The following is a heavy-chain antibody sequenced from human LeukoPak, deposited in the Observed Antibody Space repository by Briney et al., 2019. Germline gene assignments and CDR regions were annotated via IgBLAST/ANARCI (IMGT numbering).Heavy chain of an antibody. Sequence: EASVKVSCKASGYTFNDYYIHCVRQAPGQGREWMGWINPNSGGTKYAQKFQGRVTMTRDTSISTAYLDLSSLGSAGTAVFYCVRKSATRRTIVFDYWGQGTPVTVSS. CDR2: INPNSGGT. J-gene: IGHJ4*02. D-gene: IGHD2-15*01. V-gene: IGHV1-2*02. CDR1: GYTFNDYY. CDR3: VRKSATRRTIVFDY.